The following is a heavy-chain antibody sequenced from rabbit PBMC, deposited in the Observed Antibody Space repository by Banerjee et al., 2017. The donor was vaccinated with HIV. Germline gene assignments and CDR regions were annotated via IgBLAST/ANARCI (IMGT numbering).Heavy chain of an antibody. Sequence: QLVESGGGLVTLGGSLKLTCKASGFDFSSYYMSWVRQAPGKGLEWIGIIYAGKGSTDYASWVNGRFTISSDNAQNTVDLQMNSLTAADTATYFCARLSSGYYIPYYFNLWGPGTLVTDS. V-gene: IGHV1S7*01. J-gene: IGHJ4*01. CDR2: IYAGKGST. D-gene: IGHD1-1*01. CDR1: GFDFSSYY. CDR3: ARLSSGYYIPYYFNL.